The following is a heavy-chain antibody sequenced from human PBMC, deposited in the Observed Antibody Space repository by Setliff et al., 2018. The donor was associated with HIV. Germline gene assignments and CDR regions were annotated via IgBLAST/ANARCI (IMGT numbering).Heavy chain of an antibody. D-gene: IGHD2-2*01. Sequence: PSETLSLTCAVSGGSISSDNWWTWVRLPPGKGLEWIGEIYHSEYTNYNASLKSRVSMSVDKSKNQFSLKLTSVTAADTAVYYCARGHCSGTNCYGVDYYGMDVWGQGTTVTVSS. J-gene: IGHJ6*02. CDR2: IYHSEYT. CDR1: GGSISSDNW. V-gene: IGHV4-4*02. CDR3: ARGHCSGTNCYGVDYYGMDV.